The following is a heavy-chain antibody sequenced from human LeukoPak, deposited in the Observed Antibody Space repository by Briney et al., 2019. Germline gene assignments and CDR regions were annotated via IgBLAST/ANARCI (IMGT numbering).Heavy chain of an antibody. Sequence: SVKVSCKASGGTFSSYAISWVRQAPGQGLEWMGGIIPIFGTANYAQKFQGRVTITADESTSTAYMELSSPRSEDTAVYYCATRDPRNSGDYWGQGTLVTVSS. V-gene: IGHV1-69*13. CDR3: ATRDPRNSGDY. CDR1: GGTFSSYA. CDR2: IIPIFGTA. J-gene: IGHJ4*02. D-gene: IGHD4-23*01.